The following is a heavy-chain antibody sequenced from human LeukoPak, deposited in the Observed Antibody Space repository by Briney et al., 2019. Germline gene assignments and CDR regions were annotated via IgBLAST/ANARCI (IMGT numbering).Heavy chain of an antibody. CDR3: ARSLSTAGIDY. Sequence: LETLSLTCAVSGYSITTGRYWGWIRQPPGKGLEWIGSVYHSGSTYYNPSLKSRVTISVDTSKNQFSLNLRSVTAADTAVYYCARSLSTAGIDYWGQGALVTVSS. J-gene: IGHJ4*02. D-gene: IGHD2-2*01. CDR1: GYSITTGRY. CDR2: VYHSGST. V-gene: IGHV4-38-2*01.